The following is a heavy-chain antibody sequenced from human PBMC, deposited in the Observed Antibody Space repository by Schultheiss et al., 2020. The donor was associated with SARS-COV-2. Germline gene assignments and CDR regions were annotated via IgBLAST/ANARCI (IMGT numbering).Heavy chain of an antibody. CDR3: ARGRLDDNSAYRDFDF. CDR1: GFTFSSYD. CDR2: IGTAGDP. D-gene: IGHD3-22*01. J-gene: IGHJ4*02. Sequence: ETLSLTCAASGFTFSSYDMHWVRQATGKGLEWVSAIGTAGDPYYADSVKGRFTISRDNSKNTLYLQMNSLRAEDTAVYYCARGRLDDNSAYRDFDFWGQGTLVTVSS. V-gene: IGHV3-13*05.